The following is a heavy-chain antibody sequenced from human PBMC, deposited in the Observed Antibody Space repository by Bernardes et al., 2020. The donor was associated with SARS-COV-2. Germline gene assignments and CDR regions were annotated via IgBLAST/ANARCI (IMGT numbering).Heavy chain of an antibody. CDR3: ARSPRDFWSGYPPRSSGAFDI. Sequence: LSLTCTVSGGSVSSGSYYWSWIRQPPGKGLEWIGYIYYSGSTNYNPSLKSRVTISVDTSKNQFSLKLSSVTAADTAVYYCARSPRDFWSGYPPRSSGAFDIWGQGTMVTVSS. CDR1: GGSVSSGSYY. J-gene: IGHJ3*02. CDR2: IYYSGST. D-gene: IGHD3-3*01. V-gene: IGHV4-61*01.